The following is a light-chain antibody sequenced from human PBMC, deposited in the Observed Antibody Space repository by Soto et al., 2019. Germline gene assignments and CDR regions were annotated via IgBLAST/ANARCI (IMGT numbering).Light chain of an antibody. Sequence: DIQMTHSPSTLAASVGDGGTITFLASQSISRWLAWYQQKPGKVTKLLIYKASGLNSGVPSRFSGSGSGTEFTLTIRSMQTDDFETYYCKKYNDYPWTGGKGNTVDIK. CDR2: KAS. J-gene: IGKJ1*01. CDR3: KKYNDYPWT. V-gene: IGKV1-5*03. CDR1: QSISRW.